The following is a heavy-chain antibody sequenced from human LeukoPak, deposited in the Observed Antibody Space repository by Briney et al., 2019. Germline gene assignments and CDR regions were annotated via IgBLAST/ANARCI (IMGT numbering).Heavy chain of an antibody. D-gene: IGHD1-26*01. CDR2: IFYSGST. J-gene: IGHJ4*02. Sequence: SETLSLTCTVSGGPISSYYWSWIRQPPGKGLEWIGFIFYSGSTNCNPSLKSRVTISVDTSKNQFSLKLSSVTAADTALYYCARSYSVSYSMGYWGQGTLVTVSS. CDR1: GGPISSYY. V-gene: IGHV4-59*08. CDR3: ARSYSVSYSMGY.